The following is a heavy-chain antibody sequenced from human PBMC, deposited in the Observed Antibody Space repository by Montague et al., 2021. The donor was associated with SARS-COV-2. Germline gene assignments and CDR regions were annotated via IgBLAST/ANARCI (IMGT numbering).Heavy chain of an antibody. CDR3: ARAQNTCFIANCVNYFDV. CDR1: GGSMSGYY. CDR2: VHYTGST. J-gene: IGHJ4*02. V-gene: IGHV4-59*01. Sequence: SETLSLTCEVSGGSMSGYYWTWIRQSPGKGLEWIGYVHYTGSTKYNPSPKTRVSLSLDTPKNHFSLHLSFVTAADTAIYFCARAQNTCFIANCVNYFDVWGLGALVTVSS. D-gene: IGHD1-1*01.